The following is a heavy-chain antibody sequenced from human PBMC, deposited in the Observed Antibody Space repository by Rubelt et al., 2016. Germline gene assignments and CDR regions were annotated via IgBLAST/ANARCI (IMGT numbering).Heavy chain of an antibody. Sequence: SLRLSCAASGFTFSTYAMGWVRQAPGKGLAWVSAISGCGGSIYYADSVKGRFTISRDSSKNTVYLQMNSLRAEDTAVYFCARGVGAADWGPGTLVTVSS. CDR1: GFTFSTYA. J-gene: IGHJ4*02. D-gene: IGHD2-15*01. CDR3: ARGVGAAD. CDR2: ISGCGGSI. V-gene: IGHV3-23*01.